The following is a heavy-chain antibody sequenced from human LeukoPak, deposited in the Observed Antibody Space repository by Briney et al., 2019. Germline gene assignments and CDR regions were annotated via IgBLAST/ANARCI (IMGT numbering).Heavy chain of an antibody. CDR2: IYYSGST. D-gene: IGHD4-17*01. CDR1: GGSISSSSYY. J-gene: IGHJ4*02. Sequence: SETLSLTCTVSGGSISSSSYYWGWIRQPPGKGLEWIGSIYYSGSTYYNPSLKSRVTISVDTSKNQFSLKLSSVTAADTAVYYCAKDGDSVFEYWGQGTLVTVSS. V-gene: IGHV4-39*07. CDR3: AKDGDSVFEY.